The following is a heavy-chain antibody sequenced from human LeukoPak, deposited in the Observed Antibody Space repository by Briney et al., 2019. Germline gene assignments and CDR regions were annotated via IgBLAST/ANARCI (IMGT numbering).Heavy chain of an antibody. CDR1: VRSISSYY. Sequence: PSATLSLAYTVHVRSISSYYGSSVRQPVGRGMGWDRRIFRIGSPNYKLSLKSRVTMSVDTSKNPFSLKLSSVTAADTAVYHWARDYYDSSGYFMSVYYYYYYMDVCGNGDTVTVSS. CDR3: ARDYYDSSGYFMSVYYYYYYMDV. J-gene: IGHJ6*03. CDR2: IFRIGSP. V-gene: IGHV4-4*07. D-gene: IGHD3-22*01.